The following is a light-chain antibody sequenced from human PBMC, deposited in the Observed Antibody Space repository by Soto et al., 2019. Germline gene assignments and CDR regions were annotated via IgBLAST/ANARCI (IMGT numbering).Light chain of an antibody. CDR3: QQSYSTPYT. CDR2: AAS. V-gene: IGKV1-39*01. J-gene: IGKJ2*01. CDR1: QSTSSY. Sequence: DIQMTQSPSSLSASVGDRVTITCRASQSTSSYLNWYQHKSGKAPKLLIYAASSLQSGVPSRFSGSGSGTDFTLTISSLQPEDFATYYCQQSYSTPYTFAQGTKLEIK.